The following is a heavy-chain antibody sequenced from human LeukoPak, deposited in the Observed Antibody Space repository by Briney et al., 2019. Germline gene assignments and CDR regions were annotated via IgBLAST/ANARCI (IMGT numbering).Heavy chain of an antibody. CDR3: ARHRGYCSSTSCYPYYFDY. CDR1: GFTVSSNY. D-gene: IGHD2-2*01. CDR2: IYSGGST. Sequence: PGGSLRLSCAASGFTVSSNYMSWVRQAPGKGLEWASVIYSGGSTYYADSAKGRFTISRDNSKNTLYLQMNSLRAEDTAVYYCARHRGYCSSTSCYPYYFDYWGQGTLVTVSS. J-gene: IGHJ4*02. V-gene: IGHV3-66*04.